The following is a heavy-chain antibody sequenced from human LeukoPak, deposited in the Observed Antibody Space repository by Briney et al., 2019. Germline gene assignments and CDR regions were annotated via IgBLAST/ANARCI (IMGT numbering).Heavy chain of an antibody. CDR1: GFTFDDYA. CDR3: AKDITKQLGFENWFDP. Sequence: GRPLRLSCAASGFTFDDYAMHWVRQAPGKGLEWVSGISWNSGSIGYADSVKGRFTISRDNAKNSLYLQMNSLRAEDTALYYCAKDITKQLGFENWFDPWGQGTLVIVSS. V-gene: IGHV3-9*01. D-gene: IGHD6-13*01. CDR2: ISWNSGSI. J-gene: IGHJ5*02.